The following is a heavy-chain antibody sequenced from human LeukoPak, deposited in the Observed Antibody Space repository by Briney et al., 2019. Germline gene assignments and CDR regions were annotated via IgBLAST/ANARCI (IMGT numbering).Heavy chain of an antibody. Sequence: PSETLSLTCTVSGXSISSGGYYWSWIRQHPGKGLELIGYIYYSGSTYYNPSLKSRVTISVDTSKNQFSLKLSSVTAADTAVYYCARDDDSSGYLDAFDIWGQGTMVTVSS. CDR1: GXSISSGGYY. J-gene: IGHJ3*02. D-gene: IGHD3-22*01. V-gene: IGHV4-31*03. CDR2: IYYSGST. CDR3: ARDDDSSGYLDAFDI.